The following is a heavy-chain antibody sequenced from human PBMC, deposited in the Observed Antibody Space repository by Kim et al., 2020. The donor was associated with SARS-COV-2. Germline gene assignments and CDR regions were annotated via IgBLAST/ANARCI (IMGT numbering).Heavy chain of an antibody. CDR2: IYYSGST. CDR3: ARDLMIVGQNWYFDL. D-gene: IGHD3-22*01. CDR1: GGSISSSSYY. J-gene: IGHJ2*01. V-gene: IGHV4-39*07. Sequence: SETLSLTCTVSGGSISSSSYYWGWIRQPPGKGLEWIGSIYYSGSTYYNPSLKSRVTISVDTSKNQFSLKLSSVTAADTAVYYCARDLMIVGQNWYFDLWGRGTLVTVSS.